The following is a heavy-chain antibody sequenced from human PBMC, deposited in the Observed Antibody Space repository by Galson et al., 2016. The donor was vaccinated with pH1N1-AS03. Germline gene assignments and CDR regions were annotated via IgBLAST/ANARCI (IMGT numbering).Heavy chain of an antibody. CDR2: ITSRGST. J-gene: IGHJ4*02. Sequence: SLRLSCAASGFIFSNYAMSWVRQAPGKGLEWVSAITSRGSTYYADSVKGRFTISRDNSKNTVYLQMGSLRAEDMAVYYCARRRSYYDFWSGYSDYWGQGTLVTVSS. D-gene: IGHD3-3*01. CDR1: GFIFSNYA. V-gene: IGHV3-23*01. CDR3: ARRRSYYDFWSGYSDY.